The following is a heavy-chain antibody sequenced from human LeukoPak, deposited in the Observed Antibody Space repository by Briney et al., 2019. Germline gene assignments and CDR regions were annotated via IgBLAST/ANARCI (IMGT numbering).Heavy chain of an antibody. V-gene: IGHV4-59*08. CDR1: GGSISSYY. J-gene: IGHJ5*02. D-gene: IGHD2-2*01. Sequence: SETLSLTCTVSGGSISSYYWSWIRQPPGKGLEWIGYIYYGGSTNYNPSLKSRVTISVDTSKNQFSLKLSSVTAADTAVYYCARQDASRSASFDPWGQGTLVTVSS. CDR2: IYYGGST. CDR3: ARQDASRSASFDP.